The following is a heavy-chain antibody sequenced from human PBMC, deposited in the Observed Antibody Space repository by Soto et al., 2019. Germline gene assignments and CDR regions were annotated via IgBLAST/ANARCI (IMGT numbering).Heavy chain of an antibody. CDR3: ARDPGRYCSSTSCRKNYYYYGMDV. V-gene: IGHV3-43*01. D-gene: IGHD2-2*01. CDR2: ISWDGGST. CDR1: GFTXXDXX. J-gene: IGHJ6*02. Sequence: PGGSLRLSCAASGFTXXDXXMHWVRQAPGKGLEWVSLISWDGGSTYYADSVKGRFTISRDNSKNSLYLQMNSLRTEDTAVYYCARDPGRYCSSTSCRKNYYYYGMDVWGQGTTVTVSS.